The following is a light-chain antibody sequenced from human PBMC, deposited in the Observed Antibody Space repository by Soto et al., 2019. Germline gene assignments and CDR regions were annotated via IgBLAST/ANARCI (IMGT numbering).Light chain of an antibody. CDR3: ETWDSNTHEV. CDR1: SGHSSCI. Sequence: QSVLTQSSSASASLGSSVKLTCTLSSGHSSCIIAWHQQQPGKAPRYLMKLEGSGSYNKGSGVPDRFSGSSSGADRYLTISNLQSEDEADYYCETWDSNTHEVFGGGTKADRP. J-gene: IGLJ3*02. V-gene: IGLV4-60*03. CDR2: LEGSGSY.